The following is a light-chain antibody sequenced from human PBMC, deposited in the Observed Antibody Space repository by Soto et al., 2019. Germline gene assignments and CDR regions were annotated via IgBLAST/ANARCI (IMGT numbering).Light chain of an antibody. CDR2: LGS. CDR1: QSLLHSNGYNY. V-gene: IGKV2-28*01. CDR3: MQIQHTPPMYT. Sequence: DFVVTQSPLSLPVTPGEPASISCRSSQSLLHSNGYNYLDWYLQKPGQSPQLLIYLGSNRTSGVPDRFSGSGSGTDFTLKISRVEAEDVGAYYCMQIQHTPPMYTFGQGTKVDIK. J-gene: IGKJ2*01.